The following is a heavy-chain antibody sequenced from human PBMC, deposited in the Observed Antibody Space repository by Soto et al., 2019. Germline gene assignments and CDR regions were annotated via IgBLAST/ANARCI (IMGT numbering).Heavy chain of an antibody. Sequence: ASVKVSCKTSGYTFTSYGISWVRQAPGQGLEWMGWISAYNGNTNYAQKLQGRVTMTTDTSTSTAYMELRSLRSDDTAMYYCARDRYAVFSGYLNWFDPWGKGTLVTVST. CDR1: GYTFTSYG. D-gene: IGHD3-22*01. CDR3: ARDRYAVFSGYLNWFDP. CDR2: ISAYNGNT. J-gene: IGHJ5*02. V-gene: IGHV1-18*01.